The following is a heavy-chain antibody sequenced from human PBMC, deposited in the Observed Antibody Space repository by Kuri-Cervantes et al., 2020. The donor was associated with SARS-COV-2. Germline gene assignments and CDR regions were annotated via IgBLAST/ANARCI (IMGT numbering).Heavy chain of an antibody. CDR2: ISGSGGST. CDR3: ARDRLWLLYSSSLSPYFDY. D-gene: IGHD3-3*01. CDR1: GFTFSSYA. J-gene: IGHJ4*02. V-gene: IGHV3-23*01. Sequence: GGSLRLSCAASGFTFSSYAMSWVRQAPGKGLEWVSAISGSGGSTYYADSVKGRFTISRDNAKNSPYLQMSSLRAEDTAVYYCARDRLWLLYSSSLSPYFDYWGQGTLVTVSS.